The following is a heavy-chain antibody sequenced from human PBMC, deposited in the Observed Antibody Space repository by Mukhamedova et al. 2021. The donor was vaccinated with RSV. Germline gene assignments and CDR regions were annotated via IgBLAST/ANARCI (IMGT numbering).Heavy chain of an antibody. V-gene: IGHV4-4*02. CDR3: ARIRNCSASSCNTGTFDV. Sequence: GLEWIGEIYYSGSTNRNPSLKRRVTMSVDKSKNQFSLNLSSVTAADTAMYYCARIRNCSASSCNTGTFDVWGQVTMVTVSS. J-gene: IGHJ3*01. D-gene: IGHD2-15*01. CDR2: IYYSGST.